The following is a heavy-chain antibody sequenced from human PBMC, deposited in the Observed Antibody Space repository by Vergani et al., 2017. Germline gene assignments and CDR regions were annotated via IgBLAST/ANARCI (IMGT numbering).Heavy chain of an antibody. CDR2: IYTSGST. Sequence: QVQLQESGPGLVKPSQTLSLTCTVSGGSISSYYWSWIRQPAGKGLEWIGRIYTSGSTNYNPSLKSRVTISVDTSKNQFSIKLSSVTAADTAVYYCAREVLYCSSTSCYGFDYWGQGTLVTVSS. CDR3: AREVLYCSSTSCYGFDY. CDR1: GGSISSYY. D-gene: IGHD2-2*01. V-gene: IGHV4-4*07. J-gene: IGHJ4*02.